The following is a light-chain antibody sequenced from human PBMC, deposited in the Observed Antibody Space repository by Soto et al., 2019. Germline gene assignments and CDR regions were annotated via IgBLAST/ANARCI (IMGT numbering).Light chain of an antibody. Sequence: EIVLTQSPATLSLSPGERATLSCRASQSVSSYLAWYQQKPGQAPRLLIYDASNRATGIPARFSGSGSGTDFTLTISSLEPEDFAVFYCQRRSNWPVTFGQGTRVEI. CDR1: QSVSSY. CDR3: QRRSNWPVT. V-gene: IGKV3-11*01. J-gene: IGKJ1*01. CDR2: DAS.